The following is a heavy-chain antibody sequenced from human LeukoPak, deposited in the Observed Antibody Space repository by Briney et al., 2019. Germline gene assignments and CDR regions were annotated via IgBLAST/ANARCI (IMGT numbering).Heavy chain of an antibody. J-gene: IGHJ4*02. Sequence: GGSLRLSCAAYGFTFTSYSMHWVRQAPGKGLEWVSYISSTGITTYYADSVKGRFTISRDDAKNSLYLQMNSLRDGDTAVYYCARPSSGLTFDYWGQGTLVTVSS. CDR2: ISSTGITT. D-gene: IGHD3-22*01. CDR1: GFTFTSYS. V-gene: IGHV3-48*02. CDR3: ARPSSGLTFDY.